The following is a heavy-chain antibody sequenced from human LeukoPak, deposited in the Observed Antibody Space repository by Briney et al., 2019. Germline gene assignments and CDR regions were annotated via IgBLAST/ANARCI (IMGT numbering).Heavy chain of an antibody. Sequence: GASVKVSCEASGYTFTSYGISWVRQAPGQGLEWMGWISAYNGNTNYAQKLQGRVTMTTDTSTSTAYMELRSLRSDDTAVYYCARGYCSSTSCYPFDYWGQGTLVTVSS. D-gene: IGHD2-2*01. J-gene: IGHJ4*02. CDR2: ISAYNGNT. V-gene: IGHV1-18*01. CDR3: ARGYCSSTSCYPFDY. CDR1: GYTFTSYG.